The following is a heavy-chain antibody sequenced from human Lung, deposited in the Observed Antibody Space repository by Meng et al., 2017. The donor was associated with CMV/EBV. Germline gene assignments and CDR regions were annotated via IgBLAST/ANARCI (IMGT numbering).Heavy chain of an antibody. D-gene: IGHD5-18*01. V-gene: IGHV1-2*02. CDR3: AREAETANDY. J-gene: IGHJ4*02. Sequence: ASVXVSCKASGYTFADYFIHWVRQAPGQGLEGMGRINPRGGGPNYVQKYQDRVTLTMDTSITTAYLEMSGWTSDDTAVYYCAREAETANDYWGQGTLVTVSS. CDR2: INPRGGGP. CDR1: GYTFADYF.